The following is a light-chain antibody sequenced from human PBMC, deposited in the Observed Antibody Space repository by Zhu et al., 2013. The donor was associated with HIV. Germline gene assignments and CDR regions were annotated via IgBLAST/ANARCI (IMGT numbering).Light chain of an antibody. V-gene: IGLV1-51*01. CDR3: SSYTTRSLIV. CDR2: DNN. Sequence: QSVLTQPPSVSAAPGQKVTISCSGSSSNIANNYVSWYQQVPGTAPKLLIYDNNKRPSGIPDRFSGSKSGKTASLTISGLQAEDEADYYCSSYTTRSLIVFGVGTKVTV. CDR1: SSNIANNY. J-gene: IGLJ1*01.